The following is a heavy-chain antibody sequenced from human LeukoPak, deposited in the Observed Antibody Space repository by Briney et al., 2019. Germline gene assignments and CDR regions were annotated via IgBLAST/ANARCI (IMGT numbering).Heavy chain of an antibody. CDR1: GGTFSSYA. V-gene: IGHV1-69*13. CDR2: IIPISGTA. D-gene: IGHD6-13*01. J-gene: IGHJ4*02. CDR3: ARDKSPAQGYSSSWPPEALWY. Sequence: SVKVSCKASGGTFSSYAISWVRQAPGQGLEWMGGIIPISGTANYAQKFQGRVTITADESTSTAYMELSSLRSEDTAVYYCARDKSPAQGYSSSWPPEALWYWGQGTLVTVSS.